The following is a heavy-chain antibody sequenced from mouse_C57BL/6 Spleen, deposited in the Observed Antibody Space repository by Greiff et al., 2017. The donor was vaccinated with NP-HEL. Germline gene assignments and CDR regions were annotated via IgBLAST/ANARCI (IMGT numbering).Heavy chain of an antibody. CDR2: ISSGGDYL. J-gene: IGHJ4*01. D-gene: IGHD2-1*01. V-gene: IGHV5-9-1*02. Sequence: EVKLMESGEGLVKPGGSLKLSCAASGFTFSSYAMSWVRQTPEKRLEWVAYISSGGDYLYYADTVKGRFTISRDNARNTLYLQMSSLKSEDTAMYYCTREGIYYGNYEAMDYWGQGTSVTVSS. CDR3: TREGIYYGNYEAMDY. CDR1: GFTFSSYA.